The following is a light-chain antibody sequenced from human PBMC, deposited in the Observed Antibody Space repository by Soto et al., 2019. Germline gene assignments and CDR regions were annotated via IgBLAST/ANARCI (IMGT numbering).Light chain of an antibody. CDR2: ADN. Sequence: QSALTQPPSVSGAPGQTVSISCTGSSPNLGTGYDVHWYQQFPGRAPKLLIYADNKRPSGVPDRISGSKSGTSASLAMAGLQAEDEANYYCQSYDVSLSAWVFGGGTKLTVL. CDR3: QSYDVSLSAWV. CDR1: SPNLGTGYD. V-gene: IGLV1-40*01. J-gene: IGLJ3*02.